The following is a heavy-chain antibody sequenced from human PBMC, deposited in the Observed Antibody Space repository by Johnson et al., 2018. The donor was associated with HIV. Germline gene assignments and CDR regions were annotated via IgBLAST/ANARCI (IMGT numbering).Heavy chain of an antibody. CDR1: GFTFGDYG. D-gene: IGHD3-22*01. V-gene: IGHV3-20*04. CDR3: AKYYYVSSGRYMTYAFDM. CDR2: INWNGGST. J-gene: IGHJ3*02. Sequence: VQLVESGGSMVRPGGSLRLSCVASGFTFGDYGMSWVRQAPGKGLEWVSGINWNGGSTDYADSVKGRFTISRDNANNSLYLQMNSLRAEDTALYYCAKYYYVSSGRYMTYAFDMWGQGTMVIVSS.